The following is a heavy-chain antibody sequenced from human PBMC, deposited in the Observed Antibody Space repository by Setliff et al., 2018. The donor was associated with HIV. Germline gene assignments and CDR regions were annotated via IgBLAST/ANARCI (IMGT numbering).Heavy chain of an antibody. CDR1: GGSISGYY. CDR3: ASGEYSYGYRFDY. D-gene: IGHD5-18*01. J-gene: IGHJ4*02. Sequence: PSETLSLTCTVSGGSISGYYWSWIRQPPGKGLEWIGYIYYRGSTDYNPSLKSRVTISIDTSKNQFSLKLSSVTAADTAVYYCASGEYSYGYRFDYWGQGTLVTVSS. CDR2: IYYRGST. V-gene: IGHV4-59*01.